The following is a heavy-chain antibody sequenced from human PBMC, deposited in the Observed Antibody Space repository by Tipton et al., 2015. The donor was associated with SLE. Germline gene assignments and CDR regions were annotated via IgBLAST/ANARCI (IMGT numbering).Heavy chain of an antibody. D-gene: IGHD3-3*01. CDR2: IYTSAYTSGST. Sequence: TLSLTCTVSGGSITSGSYYWSWFRQPAGKGLEWIGRIYTSAYTSGSTNYNPSLNSRVTISVDTSKSQFSLKLSSVTAADTAVYYCARNYDFWGGDRDYWGQGALVSVSS. CDR3: ARNYDFWGGDRDY. J-gene: IGHJ4*02. V-gene: IGHV4-61*02. CDR1: GGSITSGSYY.